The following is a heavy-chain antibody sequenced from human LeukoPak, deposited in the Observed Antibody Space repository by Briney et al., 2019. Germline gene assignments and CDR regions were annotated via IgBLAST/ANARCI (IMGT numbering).Heavy chain of an antibody. D-gene: IGHD3-22*01. J-gene: IGHJ1*01. CDR2: ISGSGGST. CDR3: ARVDYDRSGEDANAEYFQH. CDR1: GFTFSSYA. Sequence: PGGSLRLSCAASGFTFSSYAMSWVRQAPGKGLEWVSAISGSGGSTYYADSVKGRFTISRDNSKNSLYLQMNSLRAEDTAIYYCARVDYDRSGEDANAEYFQHWGQGTLVTVSS. V-gene: IGHV3-23*01.